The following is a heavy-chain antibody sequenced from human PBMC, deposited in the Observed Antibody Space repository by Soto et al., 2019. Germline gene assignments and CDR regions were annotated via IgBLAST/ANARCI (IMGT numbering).Heavy chain of an antibody. CDR1: GASISSTNW. CDR2: IYQSGMT. J-gene: IGHJ4*02. Sequence: SETLSLTCAVSGASISSTNWWSWVRQPPGKGLEWIGEIYQSGMTNYNPSLKSRLTILVDKSKNQFSLKLSSVTAADTAVYHCARVYSGSYSDYWGQGTLVTVSS. D-gene: IGHD1-26*01. CDR3: ARVYSGSYSDY. V-gene: IGHV4-4*02.